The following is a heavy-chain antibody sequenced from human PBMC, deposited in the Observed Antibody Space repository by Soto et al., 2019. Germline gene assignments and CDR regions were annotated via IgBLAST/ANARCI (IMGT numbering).Heavy chain of an antibody. CDR3: ARVGRYCSGGSCYSYYYYGMDV. J-gene: IGHJ6*02. CDR2: IYYSGST. V-gene: IGHV4-59*01. D-gene: IGHD2-15*01. Sequence: PSATLSLTSTVSGGSISSYYWSWIRQPPGKGLEWIGYIYYSGSTNYNPSLKSRVTISVDTSKNQFSLKLSSVTAADTAVYYCARVGRYCSGGSCYSYYYYGMDVWGQGTTVTVSS. CDR1: GGSISSYY.